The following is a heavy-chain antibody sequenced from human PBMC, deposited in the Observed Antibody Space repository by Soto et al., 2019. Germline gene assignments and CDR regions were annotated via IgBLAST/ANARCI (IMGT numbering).Heavy chain of an antibody. CDR2: IYYSGST. CDR3: AREGRPENPAYYYYGMDV. V-gene: IGHV4-61*01. Sequence: PSETLSLTCTVSGGSVSSGSYYWSWIRQPPGKGLEWIGYIYYSGSTNYNPSLKSRVTISVDTSKNQFSLKLSSVTAADTAVYYCAREGRPENPAYYYYGMDVWGQGTTVTVSS. CDR1: GGSVSSGSYY. J-gene: IGHJ6*02.